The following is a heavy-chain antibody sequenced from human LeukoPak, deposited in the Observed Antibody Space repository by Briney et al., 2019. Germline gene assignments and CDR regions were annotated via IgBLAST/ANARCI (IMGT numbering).Heavy chain of an antibody. Sequence: PGGSLRLSCAASGFTFSDYYRSWIRQAPGKGLEWISYISSSGSTIYYADSVKGRFTISRDNAKNSLYLQMNSLRAEDTAVYYCARGKRPYYYGSGSYYAFDIWGQGTMVTVSS. J-gene: IGHJ3*02. CDR2: ISSSGSTI. V-gene: IGHV3-11*04. CDR1: GFTFSDYY. CDR3: ARGKRPYYYGSGSYYAFDI. D-gene: IGHD3-10*01.